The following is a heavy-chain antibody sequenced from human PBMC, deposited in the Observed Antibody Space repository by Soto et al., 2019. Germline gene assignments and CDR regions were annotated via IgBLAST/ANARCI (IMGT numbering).Heavy chain of an antibody. J-gene: IGHJ4*02. CDR1: GYTVSGYY. CDR2: INPNSGDT. CDR3: ARARTYYFETSAFDY. D-gene: IGHD3-22*01. V-gene: IGHV1-2*02. Sequence: ASVKVSCKASGYTVSGYYIYWVRQAPGQGLEWMGWINPNSGDTSYAQKFQGRVTMTRDSSINTAYMELSRLRSDDTAVYYCARARTYYFETSAFDYWGQGTPVTVSS.